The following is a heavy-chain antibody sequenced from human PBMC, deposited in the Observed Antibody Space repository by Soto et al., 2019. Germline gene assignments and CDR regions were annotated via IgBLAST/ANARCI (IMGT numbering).Heavy chain of an antibody. CDR3: ARVVSGSYLEY. CDR2: IYYSGTT. Sequence: QVHLQESGPGLVKASQTLSLTCTVSGGTITTGGHFWRWIRQYPGKGLEWIGYIYYSGTTHYNPSLQSRVTISIDTSKNQFSLNLSSVTAADTAVYYCARVVSGSYLEYWGQGTLVTVSS. J-gene: IGHJ4*02. CDR1: GGTITTGGHF. V-gene: IGHV4-31*03. D-gene: IGHD1-26*01.